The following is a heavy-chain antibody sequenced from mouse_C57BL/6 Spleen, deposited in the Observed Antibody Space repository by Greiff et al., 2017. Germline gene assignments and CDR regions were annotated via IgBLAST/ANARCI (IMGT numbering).Heavy chain of an antibody. CDR1: GFTFSDYY. CDR2: INYDGSST. J-gene: IGHJ2*01. D-gene: IGHD2-2*01. CDR3: AREGYDEGAFDY. V-gene: IGHV5-16*01. Sequence: EVQLVESEGGLVQPGSSMKLSCTASGFTFSDYYMAWVRQVPEKGLEWVANINYDGSSTYYLDSLKSRFIISRDNAKNILYLQMSSLKSEDTATYYCAREGYDEGAFDYWGQGTTLTVSS.